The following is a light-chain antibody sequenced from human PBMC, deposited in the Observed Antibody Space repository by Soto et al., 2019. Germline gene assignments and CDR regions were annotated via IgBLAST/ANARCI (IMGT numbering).Light chain of an antibody. CDR1: SSVVSSYNY. Sequence: QSAPTQPAPGSGSPGQAITLSFTGTSSVVSSYNYVSWYQQHPGKAPKLIIYDVSDRPSGVSNRFSGSKSGNTASLTISGLQAEDEADYYCSSFTTSSTYVFGTGTKVTVL. CDR3: SSFTTSSTYV. CDR2: DVS. J-gene: IGLJ1*01. V-gene: IGLV2-14*03.